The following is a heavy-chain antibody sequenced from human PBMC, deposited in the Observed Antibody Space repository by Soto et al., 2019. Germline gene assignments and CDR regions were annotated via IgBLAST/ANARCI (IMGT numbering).Heavy chain of an antibody. CDR1: GFTLSSYA. V-gene: IGHV3-30-3*01. D-gene: IGHD4-17*01. Sequence: GGSLRLSCAASGFTLSSYAMHWVRQAPGKGLEWVAVISYDGSNKYYADSVKGRFTISRDNSKNTLYLQMNSLRAEDTAVYYCARDMTTVTTDYCGQGTLVTVSS. J-gene: IGHJ4*02. CDR2: ISYDGSNK. CDR3: ARDMTTVTTDY.